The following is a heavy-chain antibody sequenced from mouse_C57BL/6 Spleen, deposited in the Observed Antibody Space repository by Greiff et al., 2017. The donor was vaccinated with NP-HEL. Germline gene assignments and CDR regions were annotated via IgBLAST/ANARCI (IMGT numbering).Heavy chain of an antibody. CDR3: VRQWLARGMDY. J-gene: IGHJ4*01. D-gene: IGHD3-3*01. Sequence: EVQGVESGGGLVQPKGSLTLSCAASGFCFNTYAMNWVRQAPGKGLEWVARIRSKSNNYATYYADSVKDRFTISRDASESMLYLQMINLKTEDTAMYCCVRQWLARGMDYWGQGTSVTVSS. CDR2: IRSKSNNYAT. V-gene: IGHV10-1*01. CDR1: GFCFNTYA.